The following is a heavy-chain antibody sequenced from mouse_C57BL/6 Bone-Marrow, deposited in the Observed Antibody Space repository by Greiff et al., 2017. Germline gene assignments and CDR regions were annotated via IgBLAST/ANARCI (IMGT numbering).Heavy chain of an antibody. Sequence: DVMLVESGGGLVQPGGSLKISCAASGFTFSDYGMAWVRQAPRKGPEWVAFISNLAYSIYYADTVKGRFTITRENAKNTLYLEMSSLRSEDTAMYYCARWLLRSMYYWGQGPSVTVSS. V-gene: IGHV5-15*01. J-gene: IGHJ4*01. CDR1: GFTFSDYG. CDR2: ISNLAYSI. CDR3: ARWLLRSMYY. D-gene: IGHD2-3*01.